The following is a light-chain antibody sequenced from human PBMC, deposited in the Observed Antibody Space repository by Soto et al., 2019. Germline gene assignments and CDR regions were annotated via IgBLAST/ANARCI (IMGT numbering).Light chain of an antibody. V-gene: IGLV1-44*01. Sequence: QSAVTQPPSASGTPGQGVTISCSGSSSNIGVNTVNWYQQLPGTAPKLLIYSNNLRPSGVPDRFSGSKSGTSASLAISGLQSEDEADYHCAAWDDSLSAWVFGGGTKVTVL. CDR1: SSNIGVNT. CDR2: SNN. CDR3: AAWDDSLSAWV. J-gene: IGLJ3*02.